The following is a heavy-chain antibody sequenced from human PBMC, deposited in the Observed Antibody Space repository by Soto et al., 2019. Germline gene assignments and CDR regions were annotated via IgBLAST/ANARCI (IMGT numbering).Heavy chain of an antibody. D-gene: IGHD2-15*01. CDR1: GFTFSSYW. J-gene: IGHJ3*02. CDR3: LRDRGCSGGSCYPYDAFDI. V-gene: IGHV3-74*01. Sequence: GGSLRLSCAASGFTFSSYWMHWVRQAPGKGLVWVSRINSDGSSTSYADSVKGRFTISRDNAKNTLYLQINSLRAEDTAVYYCLRDRGCSGGSCYPYDAFDIWGQGTMVTVSS. CDR2: INSDGSST.